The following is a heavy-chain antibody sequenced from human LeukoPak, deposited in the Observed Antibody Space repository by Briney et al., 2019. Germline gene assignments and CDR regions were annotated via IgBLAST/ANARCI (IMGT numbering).Heavy chain of an antibody. Sequence: ASVKVSCKAPGYTFTSYDINWVRQASGQGLEWMGWMNPNSGNTGYAQKFQGRVTMTRNTSISTAYMKLSSLRSEDTAVYYCASGTDYGDYEGYYYGMDVWGQGTTVTVSS. D-gene: IGHD4-17*01. CDR3: ASGTDYGDYEGYYYGMDV. J-gene: IGHJ6*02. CDR2: MNPNSGNT. CDR1: GYTFTSYD. V-gene: IGHV1-8*01.